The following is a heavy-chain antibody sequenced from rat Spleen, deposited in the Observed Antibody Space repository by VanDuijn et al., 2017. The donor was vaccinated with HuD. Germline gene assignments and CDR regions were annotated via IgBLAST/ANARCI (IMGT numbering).Heavy chain of an antibody. CDR3: ARGRYDGSYYYPGAFDY. D-gene: IGHD1-12*02. V-gene: IGHV2-13*01. Sequence: QVQLKESGPGLVQPSQTLSLTCTVSGFSLSSYGVIWVRQPPGKGLEWMGVIWGNGNSNYNSALKSRLSISRDTSKSQVFLKMNRLQTEDTAMYFCARGRYDGSYYYPGAFDYWGQGVMVTVSS. CDR1: GFSLSSYG. CDR2: IWGNGNS. J-gene: IGHJ2*01.